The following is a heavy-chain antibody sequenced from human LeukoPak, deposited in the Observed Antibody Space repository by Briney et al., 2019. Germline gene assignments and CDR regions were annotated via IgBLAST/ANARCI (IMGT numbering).Heavy chain of an antibody. CDR3: ARVDSSTWYAVFDY. V-gene: IGHV4-59*01. CDR2: IYYSGST. J-gene: IGHJ4*02. CDR1: GSSISSYY. Sequence: SETLSLTCTVSGSSISSYYWSWIRQPPGKGLEWIGYIYYSGSTNYSPSLKRRVTISTDTSRNQFSLYMNSMTAADTAIYYCARVDSSTWYAVFDYWGQGTPVTVSS. D-gene: IGHD6-13*01.